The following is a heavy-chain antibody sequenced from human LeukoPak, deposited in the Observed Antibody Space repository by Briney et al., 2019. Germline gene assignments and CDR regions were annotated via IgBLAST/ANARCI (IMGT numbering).Heavy chain of an antibody. CDR3: AKGAGSSGWNPSDY. CDR2: ISGSGNST. CDR1: GFTFSSYA. J-gene: IGHJ4*02. D-gene: IGHD6-25*01. Sequence: SGGSLRLSCLASGFTFSSYAMSWVRQAQGKGLEWVSVISGSGNSTYYPDSVRGRFTISRDNSKNTLYLQMSSLRAEDTAVYYCAKGAGSSGWNPSDYWGQGILATVSS. V-gene: IGHV3-23*01.